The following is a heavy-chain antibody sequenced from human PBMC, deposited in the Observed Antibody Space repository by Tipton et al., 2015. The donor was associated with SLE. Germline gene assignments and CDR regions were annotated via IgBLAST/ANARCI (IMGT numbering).Heavy chain of an antibody. V-gene: IGHV4-61*10. CDR3: ARHTYDFWTPFDY. Sequence: TLSLTCTVSGSSISSGSYYWSWIRQPAGKGLEWLGYIYYTGNTYYNPSLKSRLIISVDTSKNQFSLNLSSVTAVDTAFYYCARHTYDFWTPFDYWGQGTLVTVSS. CDR2: IYYTGNT. J-gene: IGHJ4*02. CDR1: GSSISSGSYY. D-gene: IGHD3-3*01.